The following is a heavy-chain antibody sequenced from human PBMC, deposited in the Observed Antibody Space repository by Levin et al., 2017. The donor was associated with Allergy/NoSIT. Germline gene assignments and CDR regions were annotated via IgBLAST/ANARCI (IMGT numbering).Heavy chain of an antibody. Sequence: GGSLRLSCAASGFTFSDYYMSWIRQAPGKGLEWVSYISSSSSYTNYADSVKGRFTISRDNAKNSLYLQMNSLRAEDTAVYYCARIKVEGSGPNDYWGQGTLVTVSS. CDR2: ISSSSSYT. V-gene: IGHV3-11*03. D-gene: IGHD2-15*01. CDR3: ARIKVEGSGPNDY. J-gene: IGHJ4*02. CDR1: GFTFSDYY.